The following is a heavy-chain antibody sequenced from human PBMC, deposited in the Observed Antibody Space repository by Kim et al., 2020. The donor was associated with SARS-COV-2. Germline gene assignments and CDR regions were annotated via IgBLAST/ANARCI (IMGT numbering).Heavy chain of an antibody. D-gene: IGHD6-13*01. V-gene: IGHV3-21*01. CDR3: ARGSGPYSSIHGYFDY. Sequence: SVKGRVTISRDNAKNSLYLQMNRLRAEDTAVYYCARGSGPYSSIHGYFDYWGQVTLVTVSS. J-gene: IGHJ4*02.